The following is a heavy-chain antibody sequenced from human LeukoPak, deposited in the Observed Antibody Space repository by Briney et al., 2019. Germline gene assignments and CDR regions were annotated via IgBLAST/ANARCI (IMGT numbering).Heavy chain of an antibody. D-gene: IGHD6-19*01. CDR3: ARDRGSSGWYDFDY. Sequence: GRSLRLSCAASGFTFSSYAMHWVRQAPGKGLEGVASISYDESNKYYADSVKGRFTVSRDNSKNTLYLQTNSLGAEDTAVYYCARDRGSSGWYDFDYWGQGTLVTVSS. CDR1: GFTFSSYA. CDR2: ISYDESNK. V-gene: IGHV3-30-3*01. J-gene: IGHJ4*02.